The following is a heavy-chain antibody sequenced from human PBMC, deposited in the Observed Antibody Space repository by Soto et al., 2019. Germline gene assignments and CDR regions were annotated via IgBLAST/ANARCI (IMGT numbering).Heavy chain of an antibody. V-gene: IGHV4-30-2*01. J-gene: IGHJ2*01. Sequence: QLQLQESGSGLVKPSQTLSLTCAVSGGSISSGGYSWSWLRQPPGKGLEWIGYIYHRGSTYYNPSLNSRVTVSVDRSKNQFSLKLSSVTAADTAVYDCATYFVGYFDLWGRGTLVTVSS. CDR3: ATYFVGYFDL. CDR1: GGSISSGGYS. D-gene: IGHD1-26*01. CDR2: IYHRGST.